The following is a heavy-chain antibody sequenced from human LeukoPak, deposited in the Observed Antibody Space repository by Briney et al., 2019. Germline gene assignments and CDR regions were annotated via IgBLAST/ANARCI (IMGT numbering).Heavy chain of an antibody. Sequence: SETLSLTCTVSGGSISSGGYYWSWIRQHPGKGLEWIGYIYYSGSTYYNPSLKSRVTISVDTSKNQFSLKLSSVTAADTAVYYCARVGIEAFDIWGQGKMVTVSS. CDR2: IYYSGST. J-gene: IGHJ3*02. CDR1: GGSISSGGYY. CDR3: ARVGIEAFDI. V-gene: IGHV4-31*03.